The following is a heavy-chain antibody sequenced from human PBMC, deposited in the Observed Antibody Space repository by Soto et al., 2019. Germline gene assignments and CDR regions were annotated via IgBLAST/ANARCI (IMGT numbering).Heavy chain of an antibody. J-gene: IGHJ6*02. V-gene: IGHV5-10-1*01. CDR1: GYSFTSYW. D-gene: IGHD2-2*01. CDR2: IDPSDSYT. CDR3: ARLRSTPCKCYYGMDV. Sequence: GESLKISCKGSGYSFTSYWISWVRQMPGKGLEWMGRIDPSDSYTSYSPSFQGHVTISAVKSISTAYLQWSSLKASDTAMYSCARLRSTPCKCYYGMDVLGQGTTVTACS.